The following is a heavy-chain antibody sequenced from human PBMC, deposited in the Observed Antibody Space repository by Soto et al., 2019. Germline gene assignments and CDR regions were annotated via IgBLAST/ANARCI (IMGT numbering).Heavy chain of an antibody. J-gene: IGHJ4*02. CDR2: INPSGGST. V-gene: IGHV1-46*01. Sequence: ASVKVSCKASGYTFTSYYMHWVRQAPGQGPEWMGIINPSGGSTSYAQKFQGRVTMTRDTSTSTVYMELSSLRSEDTAVYYCASDILTGQPHSPTETFDYWGQGTLVTVSS. D-gene: IGHD3-9*01. CDR3: ASDILTGQPHSPTETFDY. CDR1: GYTFTSYY.